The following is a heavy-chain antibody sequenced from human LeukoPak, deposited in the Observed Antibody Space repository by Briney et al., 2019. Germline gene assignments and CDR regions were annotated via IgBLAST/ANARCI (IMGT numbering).Heavy chain of an antibody. Sequence: SETLSLTCTVSGGSISSYYWSWIRQPPGKGLEWIGYIYYSGSTNYNPSLKSRVTISVDTSKNQFSLKLSSVTAADTAVYYCARRVRFPVAGTGHDAFDIWGQGTMVTVSS. D-gene: IGHD6-19*01. CDR3: ARRVRFPVAGTGHDAFDI. CDR2: IYYSGST. CDR1: GGSISSYY. V-gene: IGHV4-59*08. J-gene: IGHJ3*02.